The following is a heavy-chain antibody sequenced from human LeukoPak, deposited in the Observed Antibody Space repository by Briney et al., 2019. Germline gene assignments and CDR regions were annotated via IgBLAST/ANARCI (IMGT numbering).Heavy chain of an antibody. CDR2: ISGSGGST. CDR1: GFTFSSYA. CDR3: AKDSPLDYDSSGYYVFDY. D-gene: IGHD3-22*01. J-gene: IGHJ4*02. V-gene: IGHV3-23*01. Sequence: GGALRLSCAASGFTFSSYAMSWVSQAPGKGLEWVSAISGSGGSTYYAASVKGQFTISRDNSKNTLYLQMNSLRAEDTAVYYCAKDSPLDYDSSGYYVFDYWGQGTLVTVSS.